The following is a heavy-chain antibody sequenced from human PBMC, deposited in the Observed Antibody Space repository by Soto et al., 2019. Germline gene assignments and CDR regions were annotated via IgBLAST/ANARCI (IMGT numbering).Heavy chain of an antibody. CDR3: VSQRTTVPTQAYFDY. J-gene: IGHJ4*02. CDR1: GGSVTNRRYY. D-gene: IGHD4-17*01. CDR2: VYYRGRS. V-gene: IGHV4-39*01. Sequence: SETLSLTCTVSGGSVTNRRYYWGWIRQSPGKGLEWIGSVYYRGRSYSKSSVKSRVTISVDTSKNRFSLGLNSVTASDTAVYFCVSQRTTVPTQAYFDYWGPGALVTAPQ.